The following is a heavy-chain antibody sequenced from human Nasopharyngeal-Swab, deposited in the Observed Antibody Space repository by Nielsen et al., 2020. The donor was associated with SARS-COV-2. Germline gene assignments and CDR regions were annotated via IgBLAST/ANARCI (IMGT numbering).Heavy chain of an antibody. J-gene: IGHJ4*02. D-gene: IGHD3-22*01. CDR3: ARVSFDSSGYYSTGPQKY. CDR2: IGTAGDT. Sequence: GGSLKISCAASGFTFSSYDMHWVRQATGKGPEWVSAIGTAGDTYYPGSVKGRFTIPRENAKNSLYLQMNSLRAGDTAVYYCARVSFDSSGYYSTGPQKYWGQGTLVTVSS. V-gene: IGHV3-13*01. CDR1: GFTFSSYD.